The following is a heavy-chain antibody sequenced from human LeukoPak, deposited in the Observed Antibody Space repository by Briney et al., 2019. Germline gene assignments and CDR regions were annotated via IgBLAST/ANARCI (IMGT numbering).Heavy chain of an antibody. D-gene: IGHD5-24*01. J-gene: IGHJ2*01. V-gene: IGHV4-39*07. Sequence: SETLSLTCTVSGGSISSSSYYWGWIHQPPGKGLEWIGSIYYSGSTYYNPSLKSRVTISVDTSKNQFSLKLSSVTAADTAVYYCAKQFYWYFDLWGRGTLVTVSS. CDR2: IYYSGST. CDR3: AKQFYWYFDL. CDR1: GGSISSSSYY.